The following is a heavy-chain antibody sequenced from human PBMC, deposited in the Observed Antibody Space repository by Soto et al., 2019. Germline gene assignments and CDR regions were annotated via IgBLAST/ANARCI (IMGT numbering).Heavy chain of an antibody. CDR3: AGDRAHVFDI. Sequence: GASVKVSWKASGYTLISNGISWGRQAPGQGFEWMGWISADKGNTNYAQKLQGRVSMTRDTSTSTVYMELRSLRSEDTAGYFCAGDRAHVFDIWGKGTMVT. V-gene: IGHV1-18*04. J-gene: IGHJ3*02. CDR2: ISADKGNT. CDR1: GYTLISNG.